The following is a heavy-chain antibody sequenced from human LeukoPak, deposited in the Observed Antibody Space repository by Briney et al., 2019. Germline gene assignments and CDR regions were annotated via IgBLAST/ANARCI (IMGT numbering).Heavy chain of an antibody. J-gene: IGHJ6*03. D-gene: IGHD2-2*01. V-gene: IGHV3-64*01. Sequence: PGGSLRLSCAASGFTFSSYAMHWVRQAPGKGLEYVSAISSNGGSTYYANSVKGRFTISRDNSKSTLYLQMGSLRAEDMAVYYCARGPAVPHQGYYYYYMDVWGKGTTVTVSS. CDR3: ARGPAVPHQGYYYYYMDV. CDR1: GFTFSSYA. CDR2: ISSNGGST.